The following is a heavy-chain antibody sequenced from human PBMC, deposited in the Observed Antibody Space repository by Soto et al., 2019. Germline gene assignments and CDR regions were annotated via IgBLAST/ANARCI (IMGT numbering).Heavy chain of an antibody. CDR3: AVTTVTTDYFDY. V-gene: IGHV4-30-4*01. D-gene: IGHD4-17*01. Sequence: SETLSLTCTVSGGSISSGDYYWSWIRQPPGKGLEWIGYIYYSGSTYYNPSLKSRVTISVDTSKNQFSLKLSSVTAADTAVYYCAVTTVTTDYFDYWGQGTLVTVSS. J-gene: IGHJ4*02. CDR1: GGSISSGDYY. CDR2: IYYSGST.